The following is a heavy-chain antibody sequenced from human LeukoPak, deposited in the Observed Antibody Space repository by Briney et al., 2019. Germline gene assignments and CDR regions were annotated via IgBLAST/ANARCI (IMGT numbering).Heavy chain of an antibody. CDR3: ARHPYASSWNACFDY. D-gene: IGHD6-13*01. CDR2: ISYSGTT. V-gene: IGHV4-34*01. Sequence: SETLSLTCAVYGGSFSGYYWSWIRQPPGKGLEWIGSISYSGTTYYNPSLKSRVTIYVDTSKNQLSLKLSSVTAADTAVYYCARHPYASSWNACFDYWGQGTLATVSS. CDR1: GGSFSGYY. J-gene: IGHJ4*02.